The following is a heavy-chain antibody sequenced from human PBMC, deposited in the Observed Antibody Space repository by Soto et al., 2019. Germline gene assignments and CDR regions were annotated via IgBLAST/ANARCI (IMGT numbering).Heavy chain of an antibody. J-gene: IGHJ5*02. V-gene: IGHV3-23*01. CDR3: AKEGVGYCSGGSCSGWFDP. CDR1: GFTFSSYA. D-gene: IGHD2-15*01. CDR2: ISGSGGST. Sequence: EVQLLESGGGLVQPGGSLRLSCAASGFTFSSYAMSWVRQAPGKGLEWVSAISGSGGSTYYADSVKGRFTISRDNSKNTLYLQMNSLRAEDTAVCYCAKEGVGYCSGGSCSGWFDPWGQGTLVTVSS.